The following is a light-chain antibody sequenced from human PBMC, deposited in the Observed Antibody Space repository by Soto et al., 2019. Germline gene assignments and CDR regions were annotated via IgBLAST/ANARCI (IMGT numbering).Light chain of an antibody. Sequence: DIQMTQSPSSLSASLGDRVTITCRASEGIGVYLAWFQQKPGNVPRLLIYAASTLQSGVPSRFSGSGSGTDFTLTISSLQPEDVATYYCQKYNSAPLTFGGGTKVEIK. V-gene: IGKV1-27*01. CDR1: EGIGVY. J-gene: IGKJ4*01. CDR2: AAS. CDR3: QKYNSAPLT.